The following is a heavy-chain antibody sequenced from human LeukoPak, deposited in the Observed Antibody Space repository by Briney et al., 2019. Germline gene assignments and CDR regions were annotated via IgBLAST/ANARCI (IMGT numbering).Heavy chain of an antibody. CDR3: AGKFGYSYGYDY. CDR1: GGSISSSSYY. CDR2: IYYSGST. D-gene: IGHD5-18*01. J-gene: IGHJ4*02. V-gene: IGHV4-39*07. Sequence: SETLSLTCTVSGGSISSSSYYWGWLRQPPGKGLEWIGSIYYSGSTYYNPSLKSRVTISVDTSKNQFSLKLSSVTAADTAVYYCAGKFGYSYGYDYWGQGTLVTVSS.